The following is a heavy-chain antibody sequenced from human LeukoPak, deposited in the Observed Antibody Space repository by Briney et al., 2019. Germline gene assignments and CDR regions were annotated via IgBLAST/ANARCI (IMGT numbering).Heavy chain of an antibody. CDR1: GGSFSGYY. D-gene: IGHD2-21*02. V-gene: IGHV4-34*01. CDR3: ARVDPPRRLDY. CDR2: INHSGST. J-gene: IGHJ4*02. Sequence: SETLSLTCAVYGGSFSGYYWSWIRQPPGKGLEWIGEINHSGSTNYNPFLKSRVTISVDTSKNQFSLKLSSVTAADTAVYYCARVDPPRRLDYWGQGTLVTVSS.